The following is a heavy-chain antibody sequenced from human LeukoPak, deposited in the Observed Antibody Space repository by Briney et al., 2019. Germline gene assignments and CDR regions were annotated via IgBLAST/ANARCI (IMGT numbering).Heavy chain of an antibody. CDR3: AKPVWFGELSAYYYYYGMDV. J-gene: IGHJ6*04. Sequence: GGSLRLSCAASGFTFSSYAMNWVRQAPGKGLEWVSAISGGGGSAYYADSVKGRFTISRDNSKNTLYLQMNSLRAEDTAVYYCAKPVWFGELSAYYYYYGMDVWGKGTTVTVSS. CDR2: ISGGGGSA. D-gene: IGHD3-10*01. CDR1: GFTFSSYA. V-gene: IGHV3-23*01.